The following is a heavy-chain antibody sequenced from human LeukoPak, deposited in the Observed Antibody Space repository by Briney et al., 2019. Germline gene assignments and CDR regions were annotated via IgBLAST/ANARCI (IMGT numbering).Heavy chain of an antibody. D-gene: IGHD3-10*01. CDR2: INWNGGST. V-gene: IGHV3-20*04. CDR3: ARVVTMVRGVISYYMDV. Sequence: GGSLRLSCAASGFTFVDYGMSWVRQAPGKGLEWVSGINWNGGSTGYADSVKGRFTTSRDNAKISLYLQMYSLRAEDTALYYCARVVTMVRGVISYYMDVWGKGTTVTVSS. J-gene: IGHJ6*03. CDR1: GFTFVDYG.